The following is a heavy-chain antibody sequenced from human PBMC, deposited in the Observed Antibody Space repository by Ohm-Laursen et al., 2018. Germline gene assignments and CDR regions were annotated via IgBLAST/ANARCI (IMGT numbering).Heavy chain of an antibody. D-gene: IGHD3-22*01. CDR3: TTDPSMIVGGFDY. V-gene: IGHV3-15*01. Sequence: SLRPSCAASGFTFSNAWMSWVRQAPGKGLEWVGRIKSKTDGGTTDYAAPVKGRFTISRDDSKNTLYLQMNSLKTEDTAVYYCTTDPSMIVGGFDYWGQGTLVTVSS. J-gene: IGHJ4*02. CDR1: GFTFSNAW. CDR2: IKSKTDGGTT.